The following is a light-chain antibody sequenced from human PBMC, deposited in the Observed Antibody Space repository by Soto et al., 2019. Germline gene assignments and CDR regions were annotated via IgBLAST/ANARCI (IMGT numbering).Light chain of an antibody. J-gene: IGKJ5*01. CDR3: QQRSNWPRT. CDR1: QSVSSY. CDR2: DAS. Sequence: EIVLTQSPATLSLSPGERATLSCRASQSVSSYLAWYQQKPGQAPRLLIYDASNRATGIPARFSGSGSGTDFTLTISCLEPEDFAVYYCQQRSNWPRTFGQATRLEIE. V-gene: IGKV3-11*01.